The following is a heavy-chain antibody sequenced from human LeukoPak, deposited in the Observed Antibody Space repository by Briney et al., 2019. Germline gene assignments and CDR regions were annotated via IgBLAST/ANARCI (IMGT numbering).Heavy chain of an antibody. V-gene: IGHV1-2*06. J-gene: IGHJ4*02. D-gene: IGHD3-9*01. Sequence: GASVKVSCKASGYTFTGYYMHWVRQAPGQGLEWMGRINPNSGGTNYAQKFQGRVTMTRDTSISTAHMELSRLRSDDTAVYYCARGEANGLRYFDWLLDWGQGTLVTVSS. CDR1: GYTFTGYY. CDR3: ARGEANGLRYFDWLLD. CDR2: INPNSGGT.